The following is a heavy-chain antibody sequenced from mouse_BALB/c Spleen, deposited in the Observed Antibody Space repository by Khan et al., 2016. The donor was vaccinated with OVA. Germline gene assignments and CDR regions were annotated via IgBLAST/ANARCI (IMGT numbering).Heavy chain of an antibody. D-gene: IGHD2-1*01. V-gene: IGHV5-9-3*01. CDR2: ISSDGDYT. J-gene: IGHJ3*01. CDR1: GFTFSTYA. Sequence: DVKLVESGGGLVKPGGSLKLSCAASGFTFSTYAMSWVRQTPEKRLEWVATISSDGDYTYFPDNVTGRFTISRDNAKNTLCLQMTSLMSEDTAMYYCARSPYGNFAYWGQGTLVTVSA. CDR3: ARSPYGNFAY.